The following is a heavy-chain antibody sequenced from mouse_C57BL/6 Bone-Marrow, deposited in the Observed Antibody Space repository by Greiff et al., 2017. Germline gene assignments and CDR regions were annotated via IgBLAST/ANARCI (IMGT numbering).Heavy chain of an antibody. Sequence: EVQLQQSGPELVKPGASVKMSCKASGYTFTDYNMHWVKQSHGKSLEWIGYINPNNGGTSYNQKFKGKATLTVNKSSSTAYMERRSLTSEDTAVYYCARGLAQATDYWGQGTTLTVSS. CDR2: INPNNGGT. V-gene: IGHV1-22*01. J-gene: IGHJ2*01. CDR1: GYTFTDYN. CDR3: ARGLAQATDY. D-gene: IGHD3-2*02.